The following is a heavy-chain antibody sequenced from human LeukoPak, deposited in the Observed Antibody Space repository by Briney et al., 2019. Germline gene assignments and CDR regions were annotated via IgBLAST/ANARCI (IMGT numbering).Heavy chain of an antibody. J-gene: IGHJ6*03. CDR1: GFTVSSNY. CDR2: IYSGGST. V-gene: IGHV3-53*01. CDR3: ARVGRDSSSSWYYYYYMDV. Sequence: GGSLRLSCAASGFTVSSNYMSWVRQAPGKGLEWVSVIYSGGSTYYADSVKGRFTISRDNSKNTLYLQMNSLRAEDTAVYYCARVGRDSSSSWYYYYYMDVWGKGTTVTVSS. D-gene: IGHD6-6*01.